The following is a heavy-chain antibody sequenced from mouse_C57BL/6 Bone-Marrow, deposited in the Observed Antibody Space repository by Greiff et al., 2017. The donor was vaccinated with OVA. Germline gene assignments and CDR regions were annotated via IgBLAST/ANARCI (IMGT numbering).Heavy chain of an antibody. CDR3: ARSRWGRTDV. D-gene: IGHD3-3*01. Sequence: QVQLQQSGPELVKPGASVKISCKASGYVFSSSWMNWVKQRPGKGLEWIGRIYPGDGDTNYNGKFKGKAKLTADKSSSTAYMQLSSLTSADSAVYFCARSRWGRTDVWGTGTTVTVSS. J-gene: IGHJ1*02. CDR1: GYVFSSSW. V-gene: IGHV1-82*01. CDR2: IYPGDGDT.